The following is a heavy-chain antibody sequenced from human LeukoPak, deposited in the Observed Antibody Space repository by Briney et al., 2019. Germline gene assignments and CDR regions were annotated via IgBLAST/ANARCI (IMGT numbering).Heavy chain of an antibody. J-gene: IGHJ4*02. CDR3: ATHYYDSSGYLSPDY. CDR1: GLIFSNYA. Sequence: GGSLRLSCAASGLIFSNYAMHWVRQAPGKGLEWVAVISYDGSNKYYIDSVKGRFTISRDNSQNTLYLQMNSLRTEDTAVYYCATHYYDSSGYLSPDYWGQGALVTVSS. D-gene: IGHD3-22*01. V-gene: IGHV3-30*04. CDR2: ISYDGSNK.